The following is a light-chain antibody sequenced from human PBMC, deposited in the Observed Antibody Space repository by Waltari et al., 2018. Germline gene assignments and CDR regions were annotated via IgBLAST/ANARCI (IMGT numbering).Light chain of an antibody. V-gene: IGKV3-20*01. CDR2: GGS. J-gene: IGKJ4*01. Sequence: NVLTQSPGTLSLSPGERATLSCRASQIVSNNYLAWYQQQPGQAPRLLIYGGSSRATGIPDRFSGSGSGTDFTLTISRLEPEDSVVYFCHLYGSARTFGGGTKVEI. CDR1: QIVSNNY. CDR3: HLYGSART.